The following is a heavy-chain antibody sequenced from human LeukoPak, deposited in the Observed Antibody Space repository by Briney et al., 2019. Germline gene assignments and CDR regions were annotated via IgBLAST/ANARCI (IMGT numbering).Heavy chain of an antibody. Sequence: SETLSLTCTVSGVSISSSSYYRGWIRQPPGKGLEWIGSIYYSGSTYYNPSLKSRVTISVDTSKNQFSLKLSSVTAADTAVYYCARLVRFFNWFDPWGQGTLVTVSS. CDR1: GVSISSSSYY. J-gene: IGHJ5*02. D-gene: IGHD6-6*01. V-gene: IGHV4-39*01. CDR3: ARLVRFFNWFDP. CDR2: IYYSGST.